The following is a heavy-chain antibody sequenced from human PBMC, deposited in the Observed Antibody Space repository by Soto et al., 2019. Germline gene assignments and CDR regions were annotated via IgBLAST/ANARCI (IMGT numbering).Heavy chain of an antibody. CDR2: IWYDGSKK. CDR1: GFTFSGHG. V-gene: IGHV3-33*01. CDR3: ARYTTGYHLEY. J-gene: IGHJ4*02. Sequence: GGSLRLSCAASGFTFSGHGMHWVRQAPGKGLEWVAVIWYDGSKKYYADSVKGRFIISRDNSKNVLYLEMNSLRAEDTSIYYCARYTTGYHLEYWGQGTLVTVSS. D-gene: IGHD3-9*01.